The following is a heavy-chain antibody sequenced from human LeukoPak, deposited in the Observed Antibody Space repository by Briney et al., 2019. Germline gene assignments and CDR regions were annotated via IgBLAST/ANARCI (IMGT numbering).Heavy chain of an antibody. CDR1: GGSISSYY. Sequence: PSETLSLTRTVSGGSISSYYWSWIRQPPGKGLEWIGYIYYSGSTNYNSSLKSRVTISVDTSKNQFSLKLSSVTAADTAVYYCARGLRERTLRYSSSSEGLFDYWGQGTLVTVSS. V-gene: IGHV4-59*01. D-gene: IGHD6-6*01. CDR2: IYYSGST. J-gene: IGHJ4*02. CDR3: ARGLRERTLRYSSSSEGLFDY.